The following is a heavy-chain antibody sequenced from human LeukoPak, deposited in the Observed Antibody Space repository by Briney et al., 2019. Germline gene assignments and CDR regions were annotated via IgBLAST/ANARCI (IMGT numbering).Heavy chain of an antibody. CDR1: GYTFTSYD. Sequence: ASVKVSCKASGYTFTSYDINWVRQATGQGLEWMGWMNPNSGNTGYAQKFQGRVTITRNTSISTAYMELSSLRSEDTAVYYCARAQRYNSSSYFDYWGQGTLVTVSS. V-gene: IGHV1-8*03. J-gene: IGHJ4*02. CDR2: MNPNSGNT. CDR3: ARAQRYNSSSYFDY. D-gene: IGHD6-6*01.